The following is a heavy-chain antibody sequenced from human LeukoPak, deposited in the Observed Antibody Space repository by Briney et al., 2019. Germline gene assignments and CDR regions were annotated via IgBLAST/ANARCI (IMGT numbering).Heavy chain of an antibody. CDR2: ISNDGNKK. J-gene: IGHJ6*02. V-gene: IGHV3-30*18. CDR1: GFTFSRHG. D-gene: IGHD4-17*01. CDR3: AKDRSPSVTSFYYYHGMDV. Sequence: PGGSLRLSCAASGFTFSRHGMDWVRQAPGKGLEWVTVISNDGNKKNYADSVKGRFTTSRDNSKLYLQMDSLRPEDTAVYYCAKDRSPSVTSFYYYHGMDVWGQGTTVTVSS.